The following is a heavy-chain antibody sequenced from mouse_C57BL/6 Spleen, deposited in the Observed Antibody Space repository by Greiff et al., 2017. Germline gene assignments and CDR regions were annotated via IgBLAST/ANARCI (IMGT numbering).Heavy chain of an antibody. D-gene: IGHD1-1*01. CDR1: GFTFSSYA. Sequence: VHLVESGGGLVKPGGSLQLSCAASGFTFSSYAMSWVRQTPEKRLEWVATISDGGSYTYYPDTVKGRFTISRDNAKNNLYLHMSHLKSEDTAMYYCARDPNYYGSSFYYFDYWGHGTTLTVSS. CDR2: ISDGGSYT. J-gene: IGHJ2*01. V-gene: IGHV5-4*01. CDR3: ARDPNYYGSSFYYFDY.